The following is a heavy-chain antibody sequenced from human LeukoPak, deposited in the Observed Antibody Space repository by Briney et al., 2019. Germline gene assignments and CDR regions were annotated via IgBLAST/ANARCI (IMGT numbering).Heavy chain of an antibody. D-gene: IGHD4-17*01. CDR1: GFTFSSYA. CDR2: ISGSGGST. J-gene: IGHJ4*02. Sequence: GGSLRLSCAASGFTFSSYAMSWVRQAPGKGLEWVSAISGSGGSTYYADSVKGRFTISRDNSKNTLYLQMNSLRAENTAVYYCAKPPTNYGDYRYYFDYWGQGTLVTVSS. CDR3: AKPPTNYGDYRYYFDY. V-gene: IGHV3-23*01.